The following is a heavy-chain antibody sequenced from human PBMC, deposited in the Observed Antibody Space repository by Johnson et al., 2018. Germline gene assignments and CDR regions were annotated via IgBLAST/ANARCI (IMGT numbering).Heavy chain of an antibody. D-gene: IGHD2-2*01. CDR1: GYTFTSYH. CDR2: INPLVDTK. V-gene: IGHV1-46*01. CDR3: AREVVTGGGYYHGMDV. J-gene: IGHJ6*02. Sequence: QVQLVQSGAEVKRPGASVKISCKASGYTFTSYHMFWVRQAPGQGLEWMGVINPLVDTKSYAQKFQGRLTVTRDTSTSTVYMELSSLTSEDEAVYYCAREVVTGGGYYHGMDVWGQGTTVTVSS.